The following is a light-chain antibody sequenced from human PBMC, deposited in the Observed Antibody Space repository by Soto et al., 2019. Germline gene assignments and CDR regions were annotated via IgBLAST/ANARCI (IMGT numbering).Light chain of an antibody. V-gene: IGKV3-20*01. Sequence: TQSPSSLSASVGDRVTITCRASQSVSSSYLAWYQQKPGQAPRLLIYGASSRATGIPDRFSGSGSGTDFTLTISRLEPEDFAVYYCQQYGSSPSFGQWTRLEMK. CDR1: QSVSSSY. CDR3: QQYGSSPS. CDR2: GAS. J-gene: IGKJ5*01.